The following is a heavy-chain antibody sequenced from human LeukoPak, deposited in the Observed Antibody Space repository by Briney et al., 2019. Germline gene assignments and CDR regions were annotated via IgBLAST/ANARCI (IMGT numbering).Heavy chain of an antibody. CDR2: INPNSGGT. Sequence: GASVKVSCKASGYTFTSYGISWVRQAPGQGLEWMGWINPNSGGTNYAQKFQGRVTMTRDTSISTAYMELSRLRSDDTAVYYCARADSSSWFSSRYYFDYWGQGTLVTVSS. CDR1: GYTFTSYG. J-gene: IGHJ4*02. CDR3: ARADSSSWFSSRYYFDY. V-gene: IGHV1-2*02. D-gene: IGHD6-13*01.